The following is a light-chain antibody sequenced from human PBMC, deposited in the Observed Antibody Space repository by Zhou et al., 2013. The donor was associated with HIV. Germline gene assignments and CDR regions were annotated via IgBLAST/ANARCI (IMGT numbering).Light chain of an antibody. CDR1: ESINRY. Sequence: DIQMTQSPSSLSASVRDRVTLTCRASESINRYLNWYQQKPGKAPKLLIYAASSLQSGVPSRFSGSGTGRDFTLTISSLQPEDFAIYYCQQSYSTPPWTFGQGTKVEIK. CDR3: QQSYSTPPWT. V-gene: IGKV1-39*01. J-gene: IGKJ1*01. CDR2: AAS.